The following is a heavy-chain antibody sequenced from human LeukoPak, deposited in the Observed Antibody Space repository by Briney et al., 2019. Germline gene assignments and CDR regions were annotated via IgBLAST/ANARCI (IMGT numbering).Heavy chain of an antibody. Sequence: PGGSLRLSCTASGFIFSSYAMSWVRQAPGKGLEWVSPISGSGVGTYSTDSVKGRFTISRDNSKNTLYLQMNSLRAEDTAVYYCARSGNYYPFDYWGQGTLVTVSS. CDR2: ISGSGVGT. D-gene: IGHD1-26*01. J-gene: IGHJ4*02. V-gene: IGHV3-23*01. CDR1: GFIFSSYA. CDR3: ARSGNYYPFDY.